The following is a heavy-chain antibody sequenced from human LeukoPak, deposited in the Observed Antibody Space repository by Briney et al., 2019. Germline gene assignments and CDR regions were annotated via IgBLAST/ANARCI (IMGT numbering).Heavy chain of an antibody. Sequence: GASVKASCKASGYIFTGYYMHWVRQAPGQGLEWMGWINPNSGGTNYAQKFQGRVTMTRDTSISTAYMELSRLRSDDTAVYYCARVTYYDSSGLIDYWGQGTLVTVSS. D-gene: IGHD3-22*01. CDR3: ARVTYYDSSGLIDY. V-gene: IGHV1-2*02. J-gene: IGHJ4*02. CDR2: INPNSGGT. CDR1: GYIFTGYY.